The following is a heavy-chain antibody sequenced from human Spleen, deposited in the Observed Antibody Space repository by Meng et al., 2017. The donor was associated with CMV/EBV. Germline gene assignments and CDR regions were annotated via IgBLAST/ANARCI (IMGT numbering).Heavy chain of an antibody. V-gene: IGHV4-4*02. D-gene: IGHD1-14*01. CDR3: ATSPNQDPGP. CDR1: GGPIGSGNW. CDR2: TYHSGST. J-gene: IGHJ5*02. Sequence: LPCAVSGGPIGSGNWWSWVRQPPGKGLEWIGETYHSGSTNYNPSLKSRVTISVDKSKNQFSLSLSSVTAADTAFYYCATSPNQDPGPWGQGTLVTVSS.